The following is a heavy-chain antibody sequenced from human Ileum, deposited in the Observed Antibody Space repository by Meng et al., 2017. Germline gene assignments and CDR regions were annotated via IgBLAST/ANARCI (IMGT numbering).Heavy chain of an antibody. CDR1: GYTFRNYP. D-gene: IGHD1-1*01. CDR3: ARENDNWNYFDY. CDR2: INAGNGNI. J-gene: IGHJ4*02. V-gene: IGHV1-3*01. Sequence: QVQLVQSGTAVKKVGASVKVSCTASGYTFRNYPLYWVRQAPGQRPEWMGWINAGNGNIKISQKFQGRITITSDTSATAYMELSSLRSEDTAVYFCARENDNWNYFDYWGQGSLVTVSS.